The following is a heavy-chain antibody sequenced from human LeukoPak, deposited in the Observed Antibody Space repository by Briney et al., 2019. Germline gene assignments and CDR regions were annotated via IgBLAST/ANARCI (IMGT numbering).Heavy chain of an antibody. CDR1: GGSFSGYY. D-gene: IGHD3-3*01. CDR3: AREGQLGDFDY. V-gene: IGHV4-34*01. CDR2: INHSGST. Sequence: PSETLSLTCAVYGGSFSGYYWSCIREPPGKGLEWIGEINHSGSTNYNPSLKSRVTISVDTSKNQLSLKLSSVTAADTAVYYCAREGQLGDFDYWGQGTLVTVSS. J-gene: IGHJ4*02.